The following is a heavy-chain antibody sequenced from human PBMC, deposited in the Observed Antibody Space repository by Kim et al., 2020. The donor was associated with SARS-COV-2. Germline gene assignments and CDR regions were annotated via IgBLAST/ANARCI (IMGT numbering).Heavy chain of an antibody. CDR2: IYYSGST. CDR3: ASDPRYCSSTSCYVGTEYFQH. CDR1: GGSISSGDYY. Sequence: SETLSLTCTVSGGSISSGDYYWSWIRQPPGKGLEWIGYIYYSGSTYYNPSLKSRVTISVDTSKNQFSLKLSSVTAADTAVYYCASDPRYCSSTSCYVGTEYFQHWGQGTLVTVSS. J-gene: IGHJ1*01. D-gene: IGHD2-2*01. V-gene: IGHV4-30-4*01.